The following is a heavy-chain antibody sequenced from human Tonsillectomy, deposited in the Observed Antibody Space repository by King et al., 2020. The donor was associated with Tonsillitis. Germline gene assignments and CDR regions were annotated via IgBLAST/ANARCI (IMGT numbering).Heavy chain of an antibody. D-gene: IGHD3-3*01. CDR3: AREEWGDAYFDH. V-gene: IGHV4-59*01. CDR1: GGSISTYY. CDR2: IYYNGIT. J-gene: IGHJ4*02. Sequence: MQLQESGPGLVKPSETLSLTCTVSGGSISTYYWNWIRRPPGKGLEWIGYIYYNGITNYNPSLKSRVAISVDTSKNQFSLNLSSVTAADTAVYYCAREEWGDAYFDHWGRGTLVTVSS.